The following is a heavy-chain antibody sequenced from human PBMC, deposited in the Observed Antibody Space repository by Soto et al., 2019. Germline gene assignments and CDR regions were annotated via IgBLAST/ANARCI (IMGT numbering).Heavy chain of an antibody. Sequence: ASVMVSCKASGYTFTSYGISWVRQAPGQGLEWMGWISAYNGNTNYAQKLQGRVTMTTDTSTSTAYMELRSLRSDDTAVYYCARDCSLYDILTGYYYYYYGMDVWGQGTTVTVSS. CDR2: ISAYNGNT. D-gene: IGHD3-9*01. V-gene: IGHV1-18*04. CDR1: GYTFTSYG. CDR3: ARDCSLYDILTGYYYYYYGMDV. J-gene: IGHJ6*02.